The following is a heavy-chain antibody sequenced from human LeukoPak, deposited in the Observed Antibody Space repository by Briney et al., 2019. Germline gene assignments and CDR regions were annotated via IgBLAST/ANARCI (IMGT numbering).Heavy chain of an antibody. CDR1: GYTFTSYG. V-gene: IGHV1-18*01. Sequence: GASVKVSCKASGYTFTSYGISWVRQAPGQGLEWMGWISAYNGNTNYAQKLQGRVTMTTDTSTSTAYMELRSLRSDDTAVYYCARAGKPYRYDFWSGYQYYYGMDVWGQGTTVTVSS. D-gene: IGHD3-3*01. J-gene: IGHJ6*02. CDR3: ARAGKPYRYDFWSGYQYYYGMDV. CDR2: ISAYNGNT.